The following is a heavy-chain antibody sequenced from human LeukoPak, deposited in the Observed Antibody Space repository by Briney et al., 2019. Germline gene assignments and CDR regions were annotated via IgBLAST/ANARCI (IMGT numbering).Heavy chain of an antibody. CDR3: ARDPGTVVFYYYYYYMDV. D-gene: IGHD4-23*01. CDR2: ISSSSSYI. J-gene: IGHJ6*03. CDR1: GFTFSSYS. V-gene: IGHV3-21*01. Sequence: GGPLRLSCAASGFTFSSYSMNWVRQAPGKGLEWVSSISSSSSYIYYADSVKGRFTISRDNAKNTLYLQMNSLRAEDTAVYYCARDPGTVVFYYYYYYMDVWGKGTTVTVSS.